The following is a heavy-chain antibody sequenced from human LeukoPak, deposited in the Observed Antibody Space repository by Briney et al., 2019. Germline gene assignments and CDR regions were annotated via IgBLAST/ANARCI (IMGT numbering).Heavy chain of an antibody. J-gene: IGHJ6*04. CDR1: GFTFSSYE. D-gene: IGHD3-10*02. CDR2: ISSRGRTI. Sequence: PGGSLRLPCAASGFTFSSYEMIGLRQAPGGALVGVSYISSRGRTIYYAGSVKGRFTISRDNAKNSLYLQMNRLRDEDTAVYYCAELGITMIGGVWGKGTTVTISS. CDR3: AELGITMIGGV. V-gene: IGHV3-48*03.